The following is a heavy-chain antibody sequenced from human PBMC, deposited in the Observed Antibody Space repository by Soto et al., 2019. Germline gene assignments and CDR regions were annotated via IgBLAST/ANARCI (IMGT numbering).Heavy chain of an antibody. D-gene: IGHD5-12*01. Sequence: QVQRQVSGPGLVKPSATLSLTCTVSDGSISSYYWSWIRQPPGKGLDWLGYSFYTGSTNHNPSLKSRVTISLDMSTNQFSLRLSSVTAAYTATYHCAKSRDGYNLNAIDDWGQGFLVTVSS. CDR2: SFYTGST. CDR1: DGSISSYY. J-gene: IGHJ4*02. CDR3: AKSRDGYNLNAIDD. V-gene: IGHV4-59*01.